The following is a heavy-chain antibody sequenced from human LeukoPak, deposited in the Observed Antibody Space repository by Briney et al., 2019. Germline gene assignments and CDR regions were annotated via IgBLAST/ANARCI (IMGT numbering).Heavy chain of an antibody. D-gene: IGHD3-3*01. CDR1: GFIFSTYW. CDR2: IKPDGSEK. V-gene: IGHV3-7*01. J-gene: IGHJ4*02. Sequence: GGSLRLSCAASGFIFSTYWMSWVRQAPGKGLEWVANIKPDGSEKYYVDSVKGRFIVSRDNAKNSLYLQMNSLRVEDTAVYYCASTSWSGYDYWGQGTLVTVSS. CDR3: ASTSWSGYDY.